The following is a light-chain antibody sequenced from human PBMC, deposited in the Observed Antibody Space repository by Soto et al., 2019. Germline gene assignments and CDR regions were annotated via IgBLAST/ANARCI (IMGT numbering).Light chain of an antibody. J-gene: IGLJ1*01. CDR3: FSFTSSNTHV. V-gene: IGLV2-23*02. Sequence: QSALTQPASVSGSPGQSITISCTGTSSDFGNYNLVSWYQQHPGKVPKLILFEVNKRPSGVSGRFSGSKSGNTASLTISGLQAEDEADYYCFSFTSSNTHVFGTGTKVTV. CDR1: SSDFGNYNL. CDR2: EVN.